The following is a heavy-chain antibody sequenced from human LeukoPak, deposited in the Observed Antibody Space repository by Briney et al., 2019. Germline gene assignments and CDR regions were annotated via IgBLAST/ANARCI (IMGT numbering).Heavy chain of an antibody. V-gene: IGHV4-59*01. Sequence: PSETLSLTCTVSGASISSYYWSWIRQPPGKGLEWIGYIYYSGSTNYNPSLKSRVTISVDTSKNQFSLKLSSLTAADTAVYYCARGSAVAYHYYMDVWGKGTTVTVSS. CDR2: IYYSGST. CDR3: ARGSAVAYHYYMDV. J-gene: IGHJ6*03. D-gene: IGHD6-19*01. CDR1: GASISSYY.